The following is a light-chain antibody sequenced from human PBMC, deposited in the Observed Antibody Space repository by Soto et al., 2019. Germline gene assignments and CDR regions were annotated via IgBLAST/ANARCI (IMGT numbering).Light chain of an antibody. J-gene: IGKJ1*01. CDR3: QQYNGT. CDR1: QTISNW. V-gene: IGKV1-5*03. Sequence: DIQMTQSPSTLSASVGDRVAITCRASQTISNWLAWYQQRPGKAPKLLICEASTLETGVPPRFSGSASGTEFTLTISSLQPDDYATYYCQQYNGTFGQGTKVEI. CDR2: EAS.